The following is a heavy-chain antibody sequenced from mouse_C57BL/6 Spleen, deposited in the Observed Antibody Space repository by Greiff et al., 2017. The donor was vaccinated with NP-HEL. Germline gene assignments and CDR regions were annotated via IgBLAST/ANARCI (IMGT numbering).Heavy chain of an antibody. CDR3: ARGGHYLFAY. J-gene: IGHJ3*01. V-gene: IGHV1-69*01. Sequence: QVQLQQPGAELVMPGASVKLSCKASGYSFTSYWMHWVKQRPGQGLEWIGEIDPSDSYTNYNQKVTGKSTLTVDKSSSTAYMQLSSLASEDTAVYYCARGGHYLFAYWGQGTLVTVSA. CDR1: GYSFTSYW. CDR2: IDPSDSYT. D-gene: IGHD5-5*01.